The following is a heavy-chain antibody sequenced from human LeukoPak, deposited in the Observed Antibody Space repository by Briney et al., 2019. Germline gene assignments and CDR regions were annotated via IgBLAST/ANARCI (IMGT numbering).Heavy chain of an antibody. Sequence: SETLSLTCSVSGGSISSSSYYWGWIRQPPGKGLEWIGSINYSGSTYYKPSLKSRVTISIDTSKNQFSLRLTSVTAADTAVYYCARQTGSGLFILPGGQGTLVTVSS. CDR1: GGSISSSSYY. D-gene: IGHD3/OR15-3a*01. CDR3: ARQTGSGLFILP. V-gene: IGHV4-39*01. J-gene: IGHJ4*02. CDR2: INYSGST.